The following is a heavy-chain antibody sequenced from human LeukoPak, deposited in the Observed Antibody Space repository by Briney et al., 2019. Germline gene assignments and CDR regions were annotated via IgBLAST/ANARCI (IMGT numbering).Heavy chain of an antibody. V-gene: IGHV3-9*01. CDR3: AKVGHYDGHAFDI. CDR2: ISWNSGSI. Sequence: GGSLRLSCAASGFTFDDYAMHWVRQAPGKGLEWVSGISWNSGSIGYADSVKGRFTISRDNAKNSLYLQMNSLRAEDTALYYCAKVGHYDGHAFDIWGQGTMVTVSS. J-gene: IGHJ3*02. CDR1: GFTFDDYA. D-gene: IGHD3-22*01.